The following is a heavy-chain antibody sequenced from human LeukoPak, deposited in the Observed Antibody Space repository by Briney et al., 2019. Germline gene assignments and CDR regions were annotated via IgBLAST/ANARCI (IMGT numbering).Heavy chain of an antibody. V-gene: IGHV1-18*01. CDR2: ISAYNGNT. CDR3: ARAGMSIAARPAKYLDY. CDR1: GYTFTGYG. J-gene: IGHJ4*02. D-gene: IGHD6-6*01. Sequence: ASVKVSCKASGYTFTGYGISWVRRAPGQGLEWMGWISAYNGNTNYAQKLQGRVTMTTDTSTSTAYMELRSLRSDDTAVYYCARAGMSIAARPAKYLDYWGQGTLVTVSS.